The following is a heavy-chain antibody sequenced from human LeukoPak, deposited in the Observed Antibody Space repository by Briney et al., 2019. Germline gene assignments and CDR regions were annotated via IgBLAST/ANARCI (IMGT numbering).Heavy chain of an antibody. CDR3: ATSLRFLEWYQYYFDY. CDR1: GYTLAELS. CDR2: FDPEDGET. J-gene: IGHJ4*02. Sequence: GASVKVSCKVSGYTLAELSMHWVRRAPGKGLEWMGGFDPEDGETIYAQKFQGRVTMTEDTSTDTAYMELSSLRSEDTAVYYCATSLRFLEWYQYYFDYWGQGTLVTVSS. D-gene: IGHD3-3*01. V-gene: IGHV1-24*01.